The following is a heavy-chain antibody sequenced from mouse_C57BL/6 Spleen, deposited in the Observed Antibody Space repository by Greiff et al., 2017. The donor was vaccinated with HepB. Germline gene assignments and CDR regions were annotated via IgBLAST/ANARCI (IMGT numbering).Heavy chain of an antibody. J-gene: IGHJ4*01. CDR3: AIGGIYYGSYYAMDY. CDR1: GYTFTSYW. CDR2: IHPSDSDT. Sequence: QVQLKQPGAELVKPGASVKVSCKASGYTFTSYWMHWVKQRPGQGLEWIGRIHPSDSDTNYNQKFKGKATLTVDKSSSTAYMQLSSLTSEDSAVYYCAIGGIYYGSYYAMDYWGQGTSVTVSS. D-gene: IGHD1-1*01. V-gene: IGHV1-74*01.